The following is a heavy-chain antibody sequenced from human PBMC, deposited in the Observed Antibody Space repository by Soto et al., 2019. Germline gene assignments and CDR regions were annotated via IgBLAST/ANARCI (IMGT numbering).Heavy chain of an antibody. V-gene: IGHV4-34*01. Sequence: QVQLQQWGAGLLKPSETLSLTCAVYGGSFSGYYWSWIRQPPGKGLEWIGEINHSGSTNYNPSLKSRVTISVDTSKNQFSLKLISVTAADTAVYYCARGDSSGYPTCLCWGQGTLVTVSS. D-gene: IGHD3-22*01. CDR3: ARGDSSGYPTCLC. CDR2: INHSGST. CDR1: GGSFSGYY. J-gene: IGHJ4*02.